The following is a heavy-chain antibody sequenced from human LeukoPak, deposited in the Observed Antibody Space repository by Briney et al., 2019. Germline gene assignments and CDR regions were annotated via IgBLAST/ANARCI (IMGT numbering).Heavy chain of an antibody. V-gene: IGHV4-39*07. J-gene: IGHJ4*02. Sequence: SSETLSLTCSVSGGSISGTSYCWGWIHQPPGKGPEWIGSHYHTGRIYHNPSLNSRVTISVDTSKNQFSLKLSSVTDADTAVYYCARDGSDNWGLFDNWGRGTLVTVSS. CDR1: GGSISGTSYC. D-gene: IGHD1-1*01. CDR2: HYHTGRI. CDR3: ARDGSDNWGLFDN.